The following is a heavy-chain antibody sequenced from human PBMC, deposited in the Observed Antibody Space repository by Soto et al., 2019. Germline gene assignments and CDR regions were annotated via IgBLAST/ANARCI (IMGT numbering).Heavy chain of an antibody. D-gene: IGHD2-15*01. CDR2: INPNRGDT. J-gene: IGHJ4*02. V-gene: IGHV1-2*02. Sequence: QVQLVQSGAEVKKPEASVKVSCEASGYTFTDYDIHWVRQAPGQGLEWMGWINPNRGDTNYAQKFQGRVTMTRDTSINTAYRELRRLSSDDTAVNYCARHYCSGGSCYLDYWGQGTLVTVSS. CDR3: ARHYCSGGSCYLDY. CDR1: GYTFTDYD.